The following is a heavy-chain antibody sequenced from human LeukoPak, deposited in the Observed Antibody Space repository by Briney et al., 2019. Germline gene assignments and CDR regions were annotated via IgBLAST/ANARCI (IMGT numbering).Heavy chain of an antibody. CDR2: ISAYNGNT. CDR3: ARVLAAADGGDYFDY. CDR1: GYTFTSYG. J-gene: IGHJ4*02. Sequence: GASVKVSCKASGYTFTSYGISWVRQATGQGLEWMGWISAYNGNTNYAQKLQGRVTMTTDTSTSTAYMELRSLRSDDTAVYYCARVLAAADGGDYFDYWGQGTLVTVSS. V-gene: IGHV1-18*01. D-gene: IGHD6-13*01.